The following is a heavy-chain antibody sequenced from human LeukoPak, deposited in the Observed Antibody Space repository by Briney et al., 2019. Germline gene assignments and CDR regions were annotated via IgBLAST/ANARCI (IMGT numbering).Heavy chain of an antibody. D-gene: IGHD1-1*01. CDR1: GGSFSGYY. CDR2: INHSGSI. J-gene: IGHJ5*02. Sequence: SETLSLTCAVYGGSFSGYYWSWIRQPPGKGLEWIGEINHSGSINYNPSLKSRVTISVDTSKNQFSLKLSSVTAADTAGYYCARSLERGWFDPWGQGTLVTVSS. V-gene: IGHV4-34*01. CDR3: ARSLERGWFDP.